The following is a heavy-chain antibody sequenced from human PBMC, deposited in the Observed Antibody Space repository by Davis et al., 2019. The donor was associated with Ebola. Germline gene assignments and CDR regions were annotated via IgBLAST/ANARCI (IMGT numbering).Heavy chain of an antibody. CDR2: INAGNGNT. CDR3: AREAEVDGSIFFLH. D-gene: IGHD3-10*01. Sequence: ASVKVSCKASGYTFSVYSIYWVRQAPGQRLEWMGWINAGNGNTKYSQKFQARVTITRDTSTSTAHMELRGLRSDDTAVYYCAREAEVDGSIFFLHWGQGTLVTVSS. V-gene: IGHV1-3*01. CDR1: GYTFSVYS. J-gene: IGHJ1*01.